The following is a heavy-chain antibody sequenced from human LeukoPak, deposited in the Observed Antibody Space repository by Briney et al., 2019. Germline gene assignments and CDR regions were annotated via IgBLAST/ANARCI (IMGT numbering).Heavy chain of an antibody. CDR2: ISPSGDRT. V-gene: IGHV3-23*01. Sequence: TGGSLRLSCAASGFTFGSYGMSWVRQAPGKGLEWVSFISPSGDRTSNADSVEGRFTISRDNPRDTLYLQMNSLRDEDTAAYYCAIMHGYYDGSGYWVQWGQGTLVTVSS. CDR1: GFTFGSYG. D-gene: IGHD3-22*01. J-gene: IGHJ4*02. CDR3: AIMHGYYDGSGYWVQ.